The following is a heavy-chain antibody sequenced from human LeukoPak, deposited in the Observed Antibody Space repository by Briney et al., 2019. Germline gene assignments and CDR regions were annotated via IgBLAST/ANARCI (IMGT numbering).Heavy chain of an antibody. CDR2: IYYSGST. CDR1: GGSISSSSYY. V-gene: IGHV4-39*01. D-gene: IGHD3-22*01. Sequence: PSETLSLTCTVSGGSISSSSYYWGWIRQPPGKGLEWIGSIYYSGSTYYNPSLKSRVTISVDTSKNQFSLKLSSVTAADTAVYYCASSLPNYYDTSGYYYFGWGQGTLVTVSS. CDR3: ASSLPNYYDTSGYYYFG. J-gene: IGHJ4*02.